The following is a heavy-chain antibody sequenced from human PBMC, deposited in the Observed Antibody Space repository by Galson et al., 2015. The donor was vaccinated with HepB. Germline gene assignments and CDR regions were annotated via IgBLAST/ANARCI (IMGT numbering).Heavy chain of an antibody. Sequence: SLRLSCAASGFSFSSYGMHWVRQTPGKGLEYVSVIGSNGGSTDYADSVKGRFTISRDNSMNTLYLQMTSLRPEDTAMYYCVKGRKAAVSNSGMDVWGQGTTVTVSS. J-gene: IGHJ6*02. V-gene: IGHV3-64D*06. CDR3: VKGRKAAVSNSGMDV. CDR2: IGSNGGST. D-gene: IGHD6-13*01. CDR1: GFSFSSYG.